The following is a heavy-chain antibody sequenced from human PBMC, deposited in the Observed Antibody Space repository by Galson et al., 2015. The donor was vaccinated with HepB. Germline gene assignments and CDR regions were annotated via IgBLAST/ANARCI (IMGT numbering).Heavy chain of an antibody. D-gene: IGHD6-19*01. V-gene: IGHV6-1*01. J-gene: IGHJ6*02. Sequence: CAISGDSVSSKSVAWNWVRQSPSRGLEWLGRTYLRSRWSNEYAVSVKGRITVNADTCKNQFSLQLSSVTPEDTAVYYCARDLADDMDVWGQGTTVTVSS. CDR3: ARDLADDMDV. CDR2: TYLRSRWSN. CDR1: GDSVSSKSVA.